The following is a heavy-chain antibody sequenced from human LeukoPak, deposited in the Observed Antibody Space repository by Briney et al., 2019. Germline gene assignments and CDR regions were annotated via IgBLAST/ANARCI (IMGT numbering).Heavy chain of an antibody. J-gene: IGHJ4*02. V-gene: IGHV3-20*04. Sequence: GGSLRLSCAASGFTFDDYGMSWVRQAPGKGLEWVSGINWNGGSTGYADSVKGRFTISRDNAKSSLYLQMNSLRAEDTALYYCARDVEVAAILGNYFDYWGQGTLVTVSS. CDR1: GFTFDDYG. CDR2: INWNGGST. D-gene: IGHD2-15*01. CDR3: ARDVEVAAILGNYFDY.